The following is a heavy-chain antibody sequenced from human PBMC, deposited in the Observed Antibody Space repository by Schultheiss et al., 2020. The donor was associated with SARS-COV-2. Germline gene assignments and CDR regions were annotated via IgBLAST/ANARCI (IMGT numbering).Heavy chain of an antibody. J-gene: IGHJ4*02. V-gene: IGHV4-61*08. CDR3: ARERKTFDY. CDR1: GGSISSGGYS. Sequence: SETLSLTCAVSGGSISSGGYSWSWIRQHPGKGLEWIGYIYYSGSTNYNPSLKSRVTISVDTSKNQFSLKLSSVTAADTAVYYCARERKTFDYWGQGTLVTVSS. CDR2: IYYSGST.